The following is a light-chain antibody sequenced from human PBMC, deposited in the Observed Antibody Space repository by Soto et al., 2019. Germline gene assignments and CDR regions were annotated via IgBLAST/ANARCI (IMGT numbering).Light chain of an antibody. Sequence: YELTQPPSVSVSPGQTASITCSGDKLGDKYACWYQQKPGQSPVLVIYQDSKRPSGIPERFSGSNSGNTATLTISGTQAMDEADYYCQAWDSSSWVFGGGTKVTVL. CDR2: QDS. V-gene: IGLV3-1*01. CDR1: KLGDKY. J-gene: IGLJ3*02. CDR3: QAWDSSSWV.